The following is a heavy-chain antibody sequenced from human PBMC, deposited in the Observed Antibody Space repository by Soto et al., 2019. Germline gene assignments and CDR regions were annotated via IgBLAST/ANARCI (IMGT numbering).Heavy chain of an antibody. Sequence: QLQLQESGPGLVKPSETLSLTCTVSGGSISSSSYYWGWIRQPPGKGLEWIGSIYYSGSTYYNPSLKRRVTLSVDTSKNQFSLKLSSVTAADTAVYYCARGHPEGDAYYYDSSGYYNFDYWGQGTLVTVSS. CDR2: IYYSGST. CDR1: GGSISSSSYY. CDR3: ARGHPEGDAYYYDSSGYYNFDY. J-gene: IGHJ4*02. V-gene: IGHV4-39*01. D-gene: IGHD3-22*01.